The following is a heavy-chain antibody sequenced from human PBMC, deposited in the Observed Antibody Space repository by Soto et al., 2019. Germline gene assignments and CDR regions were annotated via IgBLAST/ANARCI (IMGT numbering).Heavy chain of an antibody. CDR1: GGSISETYW. Sequence: QVQLQESGPGLVEPSETLSLPCAVSGGSISETYWWSWVLLPPGKGLQWFGETSYRGTAHYNPSLRSRVTISMDTSRNQISLTLISVTAADSASYCCARHVGVPGTRGFEYWGPGTLVTVSS. CDR3: ARHVGVPGTRGFEY. D-gene: IGHD1-1*01. V-gene: IGHV4-4*01. CDR2: TSYRGTA. J-gene: IGHJ4*02.